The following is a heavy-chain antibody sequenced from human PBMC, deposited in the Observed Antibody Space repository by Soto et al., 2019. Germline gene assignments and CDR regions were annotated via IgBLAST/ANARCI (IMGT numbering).Heavy chain of an antibody. Sequence: GGSLRLSCAASGFTFSSYSMNWVRQAPGKGLEWVSSISSSSSYIYYADSVKGRFTISRDNAKNSLYLQMNSLRAEDTAVYYCAKDLENDYSNYVSYFDYWGQGTLVTVSS. CDR2: ISSSSSYI. CDR3: AKDLENDYSNYVSYFDY. J-gene: IGHJ4*02. CDR1: GFTFSSYS. V-gene: IGHV3-21*04. D-gene: IGHD4-4*01.